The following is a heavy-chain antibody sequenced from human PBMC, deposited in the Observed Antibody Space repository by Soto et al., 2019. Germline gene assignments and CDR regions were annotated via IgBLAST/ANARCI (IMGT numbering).Heavy chain of an antibody. CDR2: MYSSGST. Sequence: PSETLSLTCTVSGASVSSYYWSWIRQPPGKGLEWIGYMYSSGSTNYNPSLKSRVAMSIDTSKNQFSLKLSSVTAADTAMYYCARDRGADYDFWSGYRYSWFDPWGQGTLVTVSS. V-gene: IGHV4-59*02. J-gene: IGHJ5*02. CDR1: GASVSSYY. D-gene: IGHD3-3*01. CDR3: ARDRGADYDFWSGYRYSWFDP.